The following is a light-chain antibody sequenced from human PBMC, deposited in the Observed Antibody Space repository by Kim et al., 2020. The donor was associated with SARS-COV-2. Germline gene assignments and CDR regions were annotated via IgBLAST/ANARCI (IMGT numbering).Light chain of an antibody. J-gene: IGKJ2*01. CDR1: QSIGSS. Sequence: VTPKENVTITCRASQSIGSSLHWYQQRPEQSPKLLIKYASQSFSGVPSRFSGSGSGTDFTLTISSLEAEDAATYYCHQSSGLPHTFGQGTKLEI. CDR2: YAS. V-gene: IGKV6-21*01. CDR3: HQSSGLPHT.